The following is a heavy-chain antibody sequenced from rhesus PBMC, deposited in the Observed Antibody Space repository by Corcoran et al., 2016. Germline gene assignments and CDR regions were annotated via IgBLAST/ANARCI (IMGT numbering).Heavy chain of an antibody. CDR1: GGSISGYY. Sequence: QVQLQESGPGLVKPSETLSLTCAVSGGSISGYYWNWIRQPPGEGVEGIGYIGGRGESTYTNPPLESGVTISTDTSKSQFSLKLRSVTAADTAVYYCARNFEQLIDYWGQGVLVTVSS. CDR3: ARNFEQLIDY. J-gene: IGHJ4*01. D-gene: IGHD6-13*01. V-gene: IGHV4-165*02. CDR2: IGGRGEST.